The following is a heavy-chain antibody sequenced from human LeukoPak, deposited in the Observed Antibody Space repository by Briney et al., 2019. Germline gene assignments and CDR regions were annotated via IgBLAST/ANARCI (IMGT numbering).Heavy chain of an antibody. J-gene: IGHJ4*02. CDR2: IKPDGSEK. CDR3: ARADSSSWDQ. D-gene: IGHD6-13*01. CDR1: GFTFSSYW. V-gene: IGHV3-7*01. Sequence: GGSLRLSCAASGFTFSSYWMSWLRQAPGKGLEWVANIKPDGSEKYYVDSVKGRFTISRDNAKNSPYLQTNSLRTEDTALYYCARADSSSWDQWGQGTLVTVSS.